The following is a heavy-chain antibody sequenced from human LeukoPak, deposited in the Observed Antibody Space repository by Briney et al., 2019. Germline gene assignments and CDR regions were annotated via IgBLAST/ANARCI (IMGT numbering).Heavy chain of an antibody. J-gene: IGHJ4*02. V-gene: IGHV3-23*01. Sequence: PGGSLRLSCAASGFTFSSYAMNWVRQAPGKGLEWVSGISNSGGSTYYADSVKGRFTISRDNSKNTLYLQMNSLRAEDTAVYYCAKETSSSFDYRGQGTLVTVSS. CDR1: GFTFSSYA. D-gene: IGHD6-6*01. CDR3: AKETSSSFDY. CDR2: ISNSGGST.